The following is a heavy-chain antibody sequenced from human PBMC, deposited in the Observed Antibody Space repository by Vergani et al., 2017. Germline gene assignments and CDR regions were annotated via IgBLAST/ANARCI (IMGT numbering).Heavy chain of an antibody. CDR1: GGSISSGDYY. J-gene: IGHJ4*02. CDR3: ARWGGRGGDSSLDY. Sequence: QVQLQESGPGLVKPSQTLSLTCTVSGGSISSGDYYWSWIRQPPGKCLEWIGYIYYSGSTYYNPSLKSRVTISVDTSKNQFSLKLGSVTAADTAVYYCARWGGRGGDSSLDYWGQGTLVTVSS. D-gene: IGHD2-21*02. V-gene: IGHV4-30-4*01. CDR2: IYYSGST.